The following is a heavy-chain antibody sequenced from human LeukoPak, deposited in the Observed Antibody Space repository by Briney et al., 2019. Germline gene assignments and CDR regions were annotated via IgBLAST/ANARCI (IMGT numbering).Heavy chain of an antibody. CDR1: GYTFTSNY. V-gene: IGHV1-46*01. D-gene: IGHD5-24*01. CDR3: ARDISVRDAAWWFNP. CDR2: INPTGGST. J-gene: IGHJ5*02. Sequence: ASVKVSCRASGYTFTSNYMHWVRQAPGQGLEWMGVINPTGGSTSYAHKFQGRITLTRDMSTSTDYLELSSLRSDDTAVYYCARDISVRDAAWWFNPWGQGTLVTVSS.